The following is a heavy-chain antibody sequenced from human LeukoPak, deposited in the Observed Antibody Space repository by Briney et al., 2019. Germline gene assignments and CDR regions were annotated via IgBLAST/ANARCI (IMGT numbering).Heavy chain of an antibody. J-gene: IGHJ4*02. CDR2: INPDSGGT. V-gene: IGHV1-2*02. CDR1: GYTFTGYY. D-gene: IGHD4-23*01. CDR3: ARDPHGGNSNYFDY. Sequence: GASVKVSCKASGYTFTGYYIHWVRQAPGQGLEWMGWINPDSGGTNYAQKFQGRVTITADESTSTAYMELSSLRSEDTAVYYCARDPHGGNSNYFDYWGQGTLVTVSS.